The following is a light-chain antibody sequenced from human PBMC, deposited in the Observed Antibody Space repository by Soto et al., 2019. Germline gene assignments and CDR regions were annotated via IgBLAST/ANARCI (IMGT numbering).Light chain of an antibody. CDR3: QHYGSLVLT. CDR2: GAS. V-gene: IGKV3-20*01. J-gene: IGKJ4*01. CDR1: QSVSSTY. Sequence: EIVLTQFPGALSLSPGERVTLSCRASQSVSSTYLAWYQQKPGQAPRLLIYGASSRATGIPDRFSGSGSGTDFTLTISRLEPEDFAVYYCQHYGSLVLTFGGGTKVEIK.